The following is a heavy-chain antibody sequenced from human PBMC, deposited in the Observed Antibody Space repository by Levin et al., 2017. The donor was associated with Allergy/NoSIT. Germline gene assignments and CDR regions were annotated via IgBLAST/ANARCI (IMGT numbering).Heavy chain of an antibody. V-gene: IGHV3-30-3*01. CDR3: AREMGSYFDY. CDR1: GFTFSSYA. J-gene: IGHJ4*02. D-gene: IGHD1-26*01. Sequence: GGSLRLSCAASGFTFSSYAMYWVRQAPGKGLEWVAVISYDGSNKYYADSVKGRFTISRDNSKNTLYLQMNSLRAEDTAVFYCAREMGSYFDYWGQGTLITVSS. CDR2: ISYDGSNK.